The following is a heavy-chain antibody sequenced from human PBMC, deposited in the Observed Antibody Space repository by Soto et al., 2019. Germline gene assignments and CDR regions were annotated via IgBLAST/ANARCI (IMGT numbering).Heavy chain of an antibody. J-gene: IGHJ3*02. CDR1: GGTFSSYA. V-gene: IGHV1-69*01. Sequence: SGKVSCKASGGTFSSYAISWLRQAPGQGLEWMGGIIPIFGTANYAQKFQGRVTITADESTSTAYMELSSLRSEDTAVYYCARPSITMIDAFDSWGQGTRVTVSS. CDR2: IIPIFGTA. D-gene: IGHD3-22*01. CDR3: ARPSITMIDAFDS.